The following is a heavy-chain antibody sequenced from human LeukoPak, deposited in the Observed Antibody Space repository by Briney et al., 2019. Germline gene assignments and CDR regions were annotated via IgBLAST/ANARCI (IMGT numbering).Heavy chain of an antibody. V-gene: IGHV3-33*01. J-gene: IGHJ6*02. Sequence: PGGSLRLSCAASGFTFSNYGIHWVRQAPGKGLEWVAVIWYDGSNKYYADSVKGRFTISRDNSKNTLYPQMNSLRAEDTAVYYCARKRGSGNYYYYGMDVWGQGTTVTVSS. D-gene: IGHD5-24*01. CDR1: GFTFSNYG. CDR3: ARKRGSGNYYYYGMDV. CDR2: IWYDGSNK.